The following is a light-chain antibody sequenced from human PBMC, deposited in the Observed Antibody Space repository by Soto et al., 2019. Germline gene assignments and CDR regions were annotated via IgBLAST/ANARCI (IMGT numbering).Light chain of an antibody. CDR2: DAS. CDR3: QQYDNLPLT. J-gene: IGKJ4*01. V-gene: IGKV1-33*01. Sequence: DIQMTQSPSSLSASVGDRVTITCQASQDISNYLNWYQQKPGKAPKLLIYDASNSETGVPSRFSGSGSGADFTFTISSLQPEDIATYYCQQYDNLPLTFRGGTKVEIK. CDR1: QDISNY.